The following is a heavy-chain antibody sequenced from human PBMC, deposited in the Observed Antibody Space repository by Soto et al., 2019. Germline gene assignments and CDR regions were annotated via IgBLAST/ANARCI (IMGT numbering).Heavy chain of an antibody. V-gene: IGHV1-3*01. D-gene: IGHD2-2*01. J-gene: IGHJ6*03. CDR3: ARGPLLDCSSTSCYASYYYYYMDV. Sequence: ASVKVSCKASGYTFTSYAMHWVRQAPGQRLEWMGWINAGNGNTKYSQKFQGRVTITRDTSASTAYMELSSLRSEDTAVYYCARGPLLDCSSTSCYASYYYYYMDVWGKGTTVTVSS. CDR2: INAGNGNT. CDR1: GYTFTSYA.